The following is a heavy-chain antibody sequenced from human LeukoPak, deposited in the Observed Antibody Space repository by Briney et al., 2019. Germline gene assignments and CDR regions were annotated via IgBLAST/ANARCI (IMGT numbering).Heavy chain of an antibody. D-gene: IGHD3-3*01. Sequence: QSGGSLRLSSAASGFTFTNYWMSWVRQAPGKGLELVANIKQDRSEKYYVDSVKGRFTISRDKAKNSLYLQMNSLRAEDTAVYYCARLREIPVFGVVTKSTSYFDYWGQGTLVTVSS. CDR2: IKQDRSEK. CDR3: ARLREIPVFGVVTKSTSYFDY. V-gene: IGHV3-7*01. CDR1: GFTFTNYW. J-gene: IGHJ4*02.